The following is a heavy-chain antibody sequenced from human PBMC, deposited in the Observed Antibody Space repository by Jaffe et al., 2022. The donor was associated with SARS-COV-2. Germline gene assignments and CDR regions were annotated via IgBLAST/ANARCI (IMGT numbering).Heavy chain of an antibody. CDR1: GFTFSDYY. V-gene: IGHV3-11*01. CDR3: ARDLEDRATAYYFYMDV. J-gene: IGHJ6*03. Sequence: QVHLVESGGGLVKPGGSLRLSCAASGFTFSDYYMSWIRQAPGKGLEWVSYISNSGTRISYSDSVKGRFTISRDNAKNSLYLQMNSLRADDTGVYYCARDLEDRATAYYFYMDVWGKGTTVTVSS. CDR2: ISNSGTRI. D-gene: IGHD5-18*01.